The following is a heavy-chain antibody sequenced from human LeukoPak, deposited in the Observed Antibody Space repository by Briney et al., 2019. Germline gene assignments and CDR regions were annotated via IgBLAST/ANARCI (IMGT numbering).Heavy chain of an antibody. Sequence: PGGSLRLSCAASGFTFSSYWMSWVRQAPGKGLEWVANIKQDGSEKYYVDSVKGRFTISRDNAKNSMYLQMKSLRAEDTAVYYCARDLSGDYDSSEIDYWGQGTLVTVSS. D-gene: IGHD3-22*01. V-gene: IGHV3-7*01. J-gene: IGHJ4*02. CDR2: IKQDGSEK. CDR3: ARDLSGDYDSSEIDY. CDR1: GFTFSSYW.